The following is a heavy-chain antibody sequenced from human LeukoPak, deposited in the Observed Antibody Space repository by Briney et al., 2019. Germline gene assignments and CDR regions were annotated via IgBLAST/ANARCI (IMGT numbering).Heavy chain of an antibody. V-gene: IGHV6-1*01. CDR3: ARGFYFERSGYHFFDF. Sequence: SQTLSLTCAISGDSVSSNTVTWNWIRQSPSRGLEWLGRTYFRSKWYNEYAVSVQGRITFSPDAPKNQFSLQLSSVAPEDTAVYYCARGFYFERSGYHFFDFWGQGNLVTVSS. J-gene: IGHJ4*02. CDR2: TYFRSKWYN. CDR1: GDSVSSNTVT. D-gene: IGHD3-22*01.